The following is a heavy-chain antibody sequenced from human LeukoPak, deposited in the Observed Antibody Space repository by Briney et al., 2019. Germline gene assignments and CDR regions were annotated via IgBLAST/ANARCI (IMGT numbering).Heavy chain of an antibody. CDR3: ARGKDYYDSSGYYSYYYYMDV. CDR2: ISSSSSTI. J-gene: IGHJ6*03. Sequence: PGGSLRLSCAASGFTFSGYSMNWVRQAPGKGLEWVSSISSSSSTIYYADSVKGRFTISRDNDKNSLYLQMNSLRAADTAVYYFARGKDYYDSSGYYSYYYYMDVWGKGTTVTVSS. CDR1: GFTFSGYS. D-gene: IGHD3-22*01. V-gene: IGHV3-48*01.